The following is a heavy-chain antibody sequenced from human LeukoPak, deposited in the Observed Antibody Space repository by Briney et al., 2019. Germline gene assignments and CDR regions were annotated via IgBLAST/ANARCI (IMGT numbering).Heavy chain of an antibody. V-gene: IGHV5-51*01. J-gene: IGHJ4*02. Sequence: GESLKISCKGSGYSITSYWIGWVRQMPGKGLELMGIIYPGDSDTRDSPSFQGKVTISADKSISTAYLQWSSLKASDTAMYYCARLSQVDCSGGSCYSGGYYFDYWGQGTLVTVSS. D-gene: IGHD2-15*01. CDR1: GYSITSYW. CDR2: IYPGDSDT. CDR3: ARLSQVDCSGGSCYSGGYYFDY.